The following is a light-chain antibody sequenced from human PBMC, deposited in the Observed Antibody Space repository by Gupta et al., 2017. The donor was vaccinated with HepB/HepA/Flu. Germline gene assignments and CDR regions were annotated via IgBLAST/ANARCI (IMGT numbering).Light chain of an antibody. V-gene: IGLV8-61*01. CDR3: VLDMGSGIWV. CDR1: SGSVSTSYY. CDR2: STN. J-gene: IGLJ3*02. Sequence: QTVVTQEPSFSVSPGGTVTLTCGLGSGSVSTSYYPSWYQQTPGQPPRTLIYSTNKRSSGVPDRFSGSIRGNKAALTITGAQADDESDYYCVLDMGSGIWVFGGGTKLTVL.